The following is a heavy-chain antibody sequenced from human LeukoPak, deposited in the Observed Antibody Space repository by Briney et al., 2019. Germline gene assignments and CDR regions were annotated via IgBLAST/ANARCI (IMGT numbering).Heavy chain of an antibody. CDR1: GFTFSSYG. CDR3: AKGQSEENPDDAFDI. D-gene: IGHD5-24*01. CDR2: IRYDGSNK. Sequence: GGSLRLSCAASGFTFSSYGMHWVRQAPGKGLEWVAFIRYDGSNKYYADSVKGRFTTSRDNSKNTLYLQMNSLRAEDTAVYYCAKGQSEENPDDAFDIWGQGTMVTVSS. V-gene: IGHV3-30*02. J-gene: IGHJ3*02.